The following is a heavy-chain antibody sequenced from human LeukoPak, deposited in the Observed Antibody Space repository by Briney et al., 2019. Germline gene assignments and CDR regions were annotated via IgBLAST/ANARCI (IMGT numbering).Heavy chain of an antibody. V-gene: IGHV3-23*01. J-gene: IGHJ4*02. CDR1: GFTFSSYA. CDR3: AKDGMDYGSGSFDLGY. CDR2: ISGSGGST. D-gene: IGHD3-10*01. Sequence: PGGSLRLSCAASGFTFSSYAMSWVRQAPGKGLEWVSAISGSGGSTYYADSVKSRFTISRDNSKNTLYLQMNSLRAEDTAVYYCAKDGMDYGSGSFDLGYWGQGTLATVSS.